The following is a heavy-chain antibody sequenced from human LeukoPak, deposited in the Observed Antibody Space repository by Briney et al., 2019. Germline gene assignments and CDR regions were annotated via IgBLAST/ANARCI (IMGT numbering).Heavy chain of an antibody. V-gene: IGHV4-59*01. CDR2: IYYSGST. CDR1: GGSISSYY. Sequence: SETLSLTCTVSGGSISSYYWTWVRQPPGKGLEWIGYIYYSGSTNYSPSLKSRVTISVDTSKNQFSLKLTSVTAEDTAVYYCATGVVPAAILHSARETDWFDPWGQGTLVTVSS. D-gene: IGHD2-2*02. J-gene: IGHJ5*02. CDR3: ATGVVPAAILHSARETDWFDP.